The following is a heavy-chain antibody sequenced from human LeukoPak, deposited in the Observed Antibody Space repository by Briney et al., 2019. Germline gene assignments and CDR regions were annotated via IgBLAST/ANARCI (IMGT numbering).Heavy chain of an antibody. D-gene: IGHD3-16*01. V-gene: IGHV3-30-3*01. Sequence: PGGSLRLSCAASGFTFSSYAMHWVRQAPGKGLEWVAVISYDGSNKYYADSVKGRFTISRDNAKNSLYLRMNSLRAEDTAVYYCARDRHVADYWGQGTLVTVSS. CDR3: ARDRHVADY. CDR2: ISYDGSNK. J-gene: IGHJ4*02. CDR1: GFTFSSYA.